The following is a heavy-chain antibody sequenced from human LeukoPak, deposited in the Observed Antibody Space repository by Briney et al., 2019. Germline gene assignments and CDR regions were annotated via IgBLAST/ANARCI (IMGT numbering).Heavy chain of an antibody. Sequence: SVKVSCKASGGTFSSYAISWVRQAPGQGLEWMGGIIPIFGTANYAQKFQGRVTITTDESTSTAYMELSSLRPEDTAVYYCARGRWLPWYFDYWGQGTLVTVSS. J-gene: IGHJ4*02. CDR1: GGTFSSYA. CDR2: IIPIFGTA. CDR3: ARGRWLPWYFDY. V-gene: IGHV1-69*05. D-gene: IGHD5-24*01.